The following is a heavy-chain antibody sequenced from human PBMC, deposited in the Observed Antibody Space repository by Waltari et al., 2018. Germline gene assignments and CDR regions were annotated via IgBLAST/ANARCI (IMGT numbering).Heavy chain of an antibody. CDR3: ARDDYYYYYMDV. CDR2: IYYSGST. Sequence: QVQLQESGPGLVKPSETLSLTCTVSGGSISSHYWSWIRQPPGKGLEWIGYIYYSGSTNYNPSLNSRVKRSVDTSKNQFSLKMSSVTAADTAVYYCARDDYYYYYMDVWGKGTTVTGSS. V-gene: IGHV4-59*11. CDR1: GGSISSHY. J-gene: IGHJ6*03.